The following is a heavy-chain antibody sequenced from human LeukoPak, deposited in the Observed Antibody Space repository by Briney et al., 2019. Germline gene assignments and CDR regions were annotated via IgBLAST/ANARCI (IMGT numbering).Heavy chain of an antibody. CDR2: MFHSGST. V-gene: IGHV4-59*01. J-gene: IGHJ6*02. Sequence: PSETLSLTCTVSGGSISSYYWSWIRQAPGKGLEWIGYMFHSGSTNYNPSLKNRVTISVDTSKNQFSLKLTSVTAADTAVYYCASGSSTVKFYYGIDVWGRGTTVTVSS. CDR1: GGSISSYY. CDR3: ASGSSTVKFYYGIDV. D-gene: IGHD4-17*01.